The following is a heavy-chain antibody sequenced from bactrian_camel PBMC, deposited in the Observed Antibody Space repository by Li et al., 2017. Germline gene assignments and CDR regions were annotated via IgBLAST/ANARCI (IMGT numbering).Heavy chain of an antibody. J-gene: IGHJ4*01. CDR2: IIPDGARQ. Sequence: VQLVESGGGLVHPGGSLRLSCVASGFTFSDVTMSWVRQAAGKGLEWVSTIIPDGARQYYADSVKGRFTISRDNAKNTVYLQMNSLKPEDTAVYYCVRSPFGIYSDYDTHPGQGTQVTVS. V-gene: IGHV3S40*01. CDR1: GFTFSDVT. D-gene: IGHD4*01.